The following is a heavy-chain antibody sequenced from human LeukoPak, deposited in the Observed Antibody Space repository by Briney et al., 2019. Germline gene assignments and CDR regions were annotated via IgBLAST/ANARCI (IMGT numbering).Heavy chain of an antibody. CDR3: ARDYYGSGSNAFDI. V-gene: IGHV4-39*07. CDR2: IYYSGST. J-gene: IGHJ3*02. D-gene: IGHD3-10*01. Sequence: SETLSLTCTVSGGSISGSSYYWGWIRQPPGKGLEWIGSIYYSGSTYYNPSLKSRVTISVDTSKNQFSLKLSSVTAADTAVYYCARDYYGSGSNAFDIWGQGTMVTVSS. CDR1: GGSISGSSYY.